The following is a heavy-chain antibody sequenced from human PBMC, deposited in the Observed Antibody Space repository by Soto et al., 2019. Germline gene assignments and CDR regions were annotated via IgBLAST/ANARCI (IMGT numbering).Heavy chain of an antibody. CDR3: ARGSHKLHSYDSSGFYHYVDY. J-gene: IGHJ4*02. CDR1: GGSFSDYS. D-gene: IGHD3-22*01. Sequence: PSETLSLTCAVYGGSFSDYSWTWIRHPPGRGLGGIGEINDSGSTNYTPSLERRVTISRDTSKNRFSLKLSSVTAADTAVYYCARGSHKLHSYDSSGFYHYVDYWGQGSLVTVSS. CDR2: INDSGST. V-gene: IGHV4-34*01.